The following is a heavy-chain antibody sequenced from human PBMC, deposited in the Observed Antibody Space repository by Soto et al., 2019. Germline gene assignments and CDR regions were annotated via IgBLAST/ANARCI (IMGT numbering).Heavy chain of an antibody. CDR2: IKHDGNEK. CDR1: GFIIGNYW. V-gene: IGHV3-7*01. Sequence: GGSLRLSCAAAGFIIGNYWKSWVRQAPGKGLEWVANIKHDGNEKYYADSVKGRFTVSRDNVKNFLHLQMSSLRGDDTGVYFCVRATLSWGHYYFRGLDVWGQGTTVTVSS. J-gene: IGHJ6*02. D-gene: IGHD3-22*01. CDR3: VRATLSWGHYYFRGLDV.